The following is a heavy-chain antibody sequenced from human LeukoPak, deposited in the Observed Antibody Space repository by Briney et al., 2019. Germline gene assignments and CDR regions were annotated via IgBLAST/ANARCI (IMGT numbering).Heavy chain of an antibody. D-gene: IGHD3-9*01. CDR1: GFTFSSYW. Sequence: GGSLRLSCVASGFTFSSYWMHWVRQDPRKGLVWVSRINGDGRNINYADSVRGRFSISRDNAKNTLYLQMNTLRAEDTAVYYCTRDLMDYDVSTGLHHYYMDVWGQGTTVTVSS. CDR2: INGDGRNI. CDR3: TRDLMDYDVSTGLHHYYMDV. J-gene: IGHJ6*02. V-gene: IGHV3-74*01.